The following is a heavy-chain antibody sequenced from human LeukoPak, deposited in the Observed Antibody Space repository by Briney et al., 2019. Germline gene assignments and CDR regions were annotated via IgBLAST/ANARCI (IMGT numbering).Heavy chain of an antibody. CDR3: ARDLVAGSGAVDY. CDR2: ISVCSNSI. Sequence: GGSLRLSCAASGFTFSDYSMNWVRQAPGEGLGLVSYISVCSNSIYYADSVKGRFTISRDNAKNSLYLQMNSLRAEDTALYYCARDLVAGSGAVDYWGQGALVTVSS. J-gene: IGHJ4*02. D-gene: IGHD6-19*01. V-gene: IGHV3-21*01. CDR1: GFTFSDYS.